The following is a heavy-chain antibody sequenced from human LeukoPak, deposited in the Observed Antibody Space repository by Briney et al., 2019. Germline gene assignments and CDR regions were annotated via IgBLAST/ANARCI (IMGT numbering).Heavy chain of an antibody. D-gene: IGHD2-15*01. V-gene: IGHV3-48*01. Sequence: SGGSLRLSCAASGFTFSSYSMNWVRQAPGKGLEWVSYISSSSSTIYYADSVKGRFTISRDNAKNSLYLQMDSLRAEDTAVYYCARDGSTVVVVAAIDYWGQGTLVTVSS. CDR3: ARDGSTVVVVAAIDY. CDR1: GFTFSSYS. J-gene: IGHJ4*02. CDR2: ISSSSSTI.